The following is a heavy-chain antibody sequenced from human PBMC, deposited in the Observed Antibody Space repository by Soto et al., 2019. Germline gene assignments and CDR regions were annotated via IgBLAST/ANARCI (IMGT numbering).Heavy chain of an antibody. CDR1: GFTFSSYA. J-gene: IGHJ4*02. V-gene: IGHV3-23*01. CDR3: EKDSATSGCYYFDY. Sequence: SGFTFSSYAMSWVRQAPGKGLEWVSGISGSGGSTKYAGSVEGRFTFSRNNSKNTLYLQMNSLRAEDTAVYFCEKDSATSGCYYFDYWGQGTLVTVSS. D-gene: IGHD6-19*01. CDR2: ISGSGGST.